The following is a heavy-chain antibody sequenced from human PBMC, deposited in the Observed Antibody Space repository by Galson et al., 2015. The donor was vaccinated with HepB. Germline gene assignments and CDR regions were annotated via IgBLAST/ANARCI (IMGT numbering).Heavy chain of an antibody. V-gene: IGHV3-7*03. CDR2: IKKDGSEK. J-gene: IGHJ6*02. CDR3: AIDYSSSWLPTTCGMYV. CDR1: GFTFSSYR. D-gene: IGHD6-13*01. Sequence: SLRLSCAASGFTFSSYRMSWVRQAPGKGLEWVANIKKDGSEKYYVDSVKGRFTISRDNAKNSLYLQMNSLRAEDTAVYYCAIDYSSSWLPTTCGMYVWGQGTTVTVSS.